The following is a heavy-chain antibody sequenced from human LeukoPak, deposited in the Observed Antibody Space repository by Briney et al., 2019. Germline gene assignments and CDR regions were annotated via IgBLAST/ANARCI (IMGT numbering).Heavy chain of an antibody. D-gene: IGHD1-14*01. V-gene: IGHV3-33*01. J-gene: IGHJ4*02. CDR3: VTELPPVVQYYFDH. Sequence: GGSLRLSCAASGFTFSDYGMHWVRQAPGKGLEWVAVIWYDGSNIYYADSVKGRFTISRDNSRNTLYLQMHSLRAEDTAVYYCVTELPPVVQYYFDHWGQGTLVTVSS. CDR1: GFTFSDYG. CDR2: IWYDGSNI.